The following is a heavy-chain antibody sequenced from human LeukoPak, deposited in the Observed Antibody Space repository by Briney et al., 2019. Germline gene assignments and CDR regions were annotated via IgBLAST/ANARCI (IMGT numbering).Heavy chain of an antibody. CDR1: GFTFSSYA. V-gene: IGHV3-23*01. Sequence: GGSLRLSCAASGFTFSSYAMSWVRQAPGKGLEWVSAISGSGGSTYYADSVKGRFTISRDNSKNTLYLQMNSLRAEGTAVYYCAKDFDSSSWYFGWFDPWGQGTLVTVSS. J-gene: IGHJ5*02. D-gene: IGHD6-13*01. CDR3: AKDFDSSSWYFGWFDP. CDR2: ISGSGGST.